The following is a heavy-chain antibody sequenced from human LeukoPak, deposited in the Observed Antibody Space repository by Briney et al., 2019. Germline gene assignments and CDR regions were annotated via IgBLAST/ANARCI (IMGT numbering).Heavy chain of an antibody. CDR3: ARGASHVAATRFDP. CDR1: GGSISSSSYY. Sequence: PSETLSLTCTVSGGSISSSSYYWGWIRQPPGKGLEWIGSIYYSGSTYYNPSLKSRVTISVDTSKNQFSLKLSSVTAADTAVYYCARGASHVAATRFDPWGQGTLVTVSS. D-gene: IGHD1-26*01. CDR2: IYYSGST. V-gene: IGHV4-39*07. J-gene: IGHJ5*02.